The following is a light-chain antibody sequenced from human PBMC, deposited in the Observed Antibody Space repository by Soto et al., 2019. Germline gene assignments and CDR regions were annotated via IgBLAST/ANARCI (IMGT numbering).Light chain of an antibody. V-gene: IGLV2-14*01. Sequence: ALTQPASVSGSPGQSIAISCTGTSSDIGAYNYVSWYQQYPGKAPKLMIYDVSNRPSGVSDRFSGSKSGNTASLTISGLQAEDEAEYYCSSFTSSSTYVFGTATTVTVL. CDR1: SSDIGAYNY. CDR3: SSFTSSSTYV. J-gene: IGLJ1*01. CDR2: DVS.